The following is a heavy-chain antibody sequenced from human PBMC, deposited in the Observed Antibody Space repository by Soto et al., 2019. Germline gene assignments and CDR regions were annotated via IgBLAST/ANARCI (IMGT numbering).Heavy chain of an antibody. CDR2: IYGGGST. Sequence: GGSLRLSCAASGFTVSGNYMSWVRQAPGKGLEWVSFIYGGGSTYYADSVKGRFTISRDNSKNTLYLQMNSLEAEDGAVYYCARAIGGGGLYNYYYYLDVWGKGTTVTVSS. J-gene: IGHJ6*03. V-gene: IGHV3-66*01. D-gene: IGHD3-3*01. CDR1: GFTVSGNY. CDR3: ARAIGGGGLYNYYYYLDV.